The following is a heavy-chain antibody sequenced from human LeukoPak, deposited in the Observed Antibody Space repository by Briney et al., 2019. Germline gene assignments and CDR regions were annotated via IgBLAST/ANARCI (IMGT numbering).Heavy chain of an antibody. D-gene: IGHD3-10*01. V-gene: IGHV3-21*04. J-gene: IGHJ4*02. CDR1: GFTFSSYS. Sequence: GGSLRLSCAASGFTFSSYSMNWVRQAPGKGLEWVSSITTSSSDIYYADSVKGRFTISRDSSKNTVYVQMNSLRAEDTGLYYCAKDRGVWGQGTLVTVSS. CDR3: AKDRGV. CDR2: ITTSSSDI.